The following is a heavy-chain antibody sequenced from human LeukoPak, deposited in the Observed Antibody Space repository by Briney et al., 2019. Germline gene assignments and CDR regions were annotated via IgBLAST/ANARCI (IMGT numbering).Heavy chain of an antibody. CDR2: INPNSDGT. CDR3: ARDDRLAMVRGVIFLGY. CDR1: GYTFTGYY. V-gene: IGHV1-2*06. D-gene: IGHD3-10*01. J-gene: IGHJ4*02. Sequence: ASVKVSCKASGYTFTGYYMHWVRQAPGQGLEWMGRINPNSDGTNYAQKFQGRVTMTRDTSISTAYMELSRLRSDDTAVYYCARDDRLAMVRGVIFLGYWGQGTLVTVSS.